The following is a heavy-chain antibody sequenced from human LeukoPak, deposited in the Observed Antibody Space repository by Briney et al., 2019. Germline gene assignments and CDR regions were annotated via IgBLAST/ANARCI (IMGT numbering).Heavy chain of an antibody. J-gene: IGHJ4*02. CDR1: GFTFSSYA. D-gene: IGHD6-13*01. CDR2: ISYDGSNK. Sequence: PGGSLRLSCAASGFTFSSYAMHWVRQAPGKGLEWVAVISYDGSNKYYADSVKGRFTISRDNSKNTLYLQMNSLRAEDTAVYYCASTHSSSWYFPDYWGQGTLVTVSS. V-gene: IGHV3-30-3*01. CDR3: ASTHSSSWYFPDY.